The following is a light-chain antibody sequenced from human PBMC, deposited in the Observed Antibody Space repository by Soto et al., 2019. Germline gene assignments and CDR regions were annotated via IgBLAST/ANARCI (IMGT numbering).Light chain of an antibody. CDR3: QQYYGTPQT. Sequence: EIVLTQSPATLSLSPGERATLSCRASQSVSSYLAWYQQKPGQAPRLLIYDASNRATGIPARFSGSGSGTDFTLTISSLEPEDFAVYYCQQYYGTPQTFGQGTKVEIK. J-gene: IGKJ1*01. CDR2: DAS. CDR1: QSVSSY. V-gene: IGKV3-11*01.